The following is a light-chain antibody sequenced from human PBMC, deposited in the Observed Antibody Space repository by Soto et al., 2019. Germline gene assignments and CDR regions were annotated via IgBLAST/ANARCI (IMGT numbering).Light chain of an antibody. CDR3: MQALQTPWT. V-gene: IGKV2-28*01. CDR2: LGS. J-gene: IGKJ1*01. Sequence: DIVMTQFSLSLPVTPGEPASISCRSSQSLLHSNGYNYLDWYLQKPGQSPQLLIYLGSNRASGVPDRFSGSGSGTDFTLKISRVEAEDVGVYYCMQALQTPWTFGQGTKVYI. CDR1: QSLLHSNGYNY.